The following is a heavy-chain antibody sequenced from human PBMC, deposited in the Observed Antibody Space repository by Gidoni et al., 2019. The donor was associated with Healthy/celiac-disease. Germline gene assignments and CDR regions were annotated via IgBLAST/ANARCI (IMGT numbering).Heavy chain of an antibody. J-gene: IGHJ4*02. CDR3: AREGGSGITGTTYYFDY. CDR1: ADSVPSTSAA. D-gene: IGHD1-7*01. Sequence: QVQLQQSGPGLVKPSQTLSLTCAISADSVPSTSAAWNWIRQSPSRGLEWLGRTYYRSKWYNDYAVSVKSRITINPDTSKNQFSLQLNSVTPEDTAVYYCAREGGSGITGTTYYFDYWGQGTLVTVSS. V-gene: IGHV6-1*01. CDR2: TYYRSKWYN.